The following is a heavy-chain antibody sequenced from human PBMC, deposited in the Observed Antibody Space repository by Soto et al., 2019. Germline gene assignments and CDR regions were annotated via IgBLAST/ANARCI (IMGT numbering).Heavy chain of an antibody. D-gene: IGHD6-19*01. CDR3: AKARKEQSHYYYGMDV. Sequence: GGSLRLSCAASGFTFSNNAMNWVRQAPGKGLEWVSGISGTGYGTYYADSVKGRFTISRDSSNNTLYLQMNSLRGEDTAIYYCAKARKEQSHYYYGMDVWGPGTPVTVYS. V-gene: IGHV3-23*01. CDR2: ISGTGYGT. J-gene: IGHJ6*02. CDR1: GFTFSNNA.